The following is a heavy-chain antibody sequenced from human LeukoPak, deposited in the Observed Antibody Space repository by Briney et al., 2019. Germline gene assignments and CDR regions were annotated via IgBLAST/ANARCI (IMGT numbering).Heavy chain of an antibody. Sequence: SETLSLTCEVYGASLSGYYWSWIRQPPGKGLEWIGEIHHSGSTTYNPSLKSRVTISVDTSKNQFSLNLRSVTAADTAVYYCARAVGEYCSSITCSGTKYYFDYWGQGTLVTVSS. J-gene: IGHJ4*02. V-gene: IGHV4-34*01. CDR3: ARAVGEYCSSITCSGTKYYFDY. CDR1: GASLSGYY. D-gene: IGHD2-2*01. CDR2: IHHSGST.